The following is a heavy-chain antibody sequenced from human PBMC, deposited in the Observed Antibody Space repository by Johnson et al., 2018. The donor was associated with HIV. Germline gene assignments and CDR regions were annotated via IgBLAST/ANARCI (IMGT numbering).Heavy chain of an antibody. CDR1: GFTFSSYD. J-gene: IGHJ3*02. CDR3: ARDAAKLEEDDAIDI. D-gene: IGHD1-1*01. CDR2: IGPAGDT. Sequence: VQLVESGGGVVQPGRSLRLSCAASGFTFSSYDMHWVRHATGKGLEWVSAIGPAGDTSYPGNVKGRLNIARENDKHSFYLQLNSLRAGDTAVYYCARDAAKLEEDDAIDIWGQGTKVTVSS. V-gene: IGHV3-13*01.